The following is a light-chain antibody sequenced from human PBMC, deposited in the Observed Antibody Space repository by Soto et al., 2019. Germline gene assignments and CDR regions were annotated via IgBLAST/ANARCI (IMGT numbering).Light chain of an antibody. J-gene: IGLJ2*01. V-gene: IGLV2-14*03. Sequence: QSALTQPASVSGSPGQSITISCTGSSSDVGGYDFVSWYQQHPGKAPKLIIYDVSNRPSGVSNRFSGSKSGNTASLTISGLQAEDEAAYYCSQFIGTSALRVGFGAGTQLTVL. CDR1: SSDVGGYDF. CDR3: SQFIGTSALRVG. CDR2: DVS.